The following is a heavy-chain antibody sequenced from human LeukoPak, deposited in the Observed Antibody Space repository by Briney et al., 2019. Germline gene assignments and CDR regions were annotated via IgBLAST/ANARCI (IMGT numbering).Heavy chain of an antibody. CDR3: ARDWYSSDWYGSQPGY. CDR1: GYSFTTYA. CDR2: INTNTGNP. J-gene: IGHJ4*02. Sequence: ASVTVSCKASGYSFTTYAMNWVRQAPGQGLEWMGWINTNTGNPTYAQGFTGRFVFSLDTSVSTTYLQISSLKAEDTAVYYCARDWYSSDWYGSQPGYWGQGTLVTVSS. V-gene: IGHV7-4-1*02. D-gene: IGHD6-19*01.